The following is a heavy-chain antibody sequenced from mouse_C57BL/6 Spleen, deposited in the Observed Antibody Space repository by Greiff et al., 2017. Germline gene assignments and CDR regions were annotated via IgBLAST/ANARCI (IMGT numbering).Heavy chain of an antibody. CDR2: ISSGGDYI. D-gene: IGHD2-4*01. Sequence: DVMLVESGEGLVKPGGSLKLSCAASGFTFSSYAMSWVRQTPEKRLEWVAYISSGGDYIYYADTVKGRFTISRDNARNTLYLQMSSLKSEDTAMYYCTRDRDYALFAYWGQGTLVTVSA. CDR1: GFTFSSYA. CDR3: TRDRDYALFAY. J-gene: IGHJ3*01. V-gene: IGHV5-9-1*02.